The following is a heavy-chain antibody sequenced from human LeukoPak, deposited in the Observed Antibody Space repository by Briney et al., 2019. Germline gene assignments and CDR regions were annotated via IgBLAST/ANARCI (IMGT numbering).Heavy chain of an antibody. Sequence: GGSLRLSCAASGFTFSSYAMSWVRQAPGKGLEWVSAISGSGGSTYYADSVKGRFTISRDNSKNTLYLQMNSLRAGDTAVYYCAKEDSSGYYHYNWFDPWGQGTLVTVSS. CDR3: AKEDSSGYYHYNWFDP. CDR1: GFTFSSYA. V-gene: IGHV3-23*01. CDR2: ISGSGGST. D-gene: IGHD3-22*01. J-gene: IGHJ5*02.